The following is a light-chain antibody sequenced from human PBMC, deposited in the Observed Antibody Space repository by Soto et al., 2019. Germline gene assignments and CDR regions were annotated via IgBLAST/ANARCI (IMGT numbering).Light chain of an antibody. CDR1: QSVSSSY. V-gene: IGKV3-20*01. J-gene: IGKJ1*01. CDR2: GAS. Sequence: EIVLTQSPGTLSLSPGERATLSCRASQSVSSSYLAWYQQKPGQAPRLLIYGASSRATGIPERFSGSGSGTEFTLTISRLQPEDFAVFYCQQYGSSPGTFGQGTKVEIK. CDR3: QQYGSSPGT.